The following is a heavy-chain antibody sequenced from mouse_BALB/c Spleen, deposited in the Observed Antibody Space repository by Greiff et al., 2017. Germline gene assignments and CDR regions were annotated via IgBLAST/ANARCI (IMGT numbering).Heavy chain of an antibody. D-gene: IGHD2-2*01. CDR1: GFAFSSYD. J-gene: IGHJ1*01. V-gene: IGHV5-12-1*01. CDR2: ISSGGGST. Sequence: EVHLVESGGGLVKPGGSLKLSCAASGFAFSSYDMSWVRQTPEKRLEWVAYISSGGGSTYYPDTVKGRFTISRDNAKNTLYLQMSSLKSEDTAMYYWAHRGGYDALYWYFDVWGAGTTVTVSS. CDR3: AHRGGYDALYWYFDV.